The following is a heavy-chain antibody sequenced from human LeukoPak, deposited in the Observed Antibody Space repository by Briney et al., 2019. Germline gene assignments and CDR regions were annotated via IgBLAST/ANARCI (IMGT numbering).Heavy chain of an antibody. J-gene: IGHJ4*02. V-gene: IGHV3-23*01. CDR1: GFTFTSYT. CDR2: ISGTGGST. Sequence: PGGSLRLSCAASGFTFTSYTMSWVRQAPGKGLEWVSAISGTGGSTYYADSVKGRFTISRDNSRNTLYLQMNSLRAEDTAVYYCAKSTWQWLVRSLDYWGQGTLVTVSS. CDR3: AKSTWQWLVRSLDY. D-gene: IGHD6-19*01.